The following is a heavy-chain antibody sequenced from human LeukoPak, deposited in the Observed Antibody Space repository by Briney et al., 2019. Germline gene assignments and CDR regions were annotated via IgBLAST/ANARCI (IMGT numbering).Heavy chain of an antibody. CDR2: ISWNSGSI. Sequence: GGSLRLSCAASGFTFDGYAMHWVRQAPGKGLEWVSGISWNSGSIGYADSVKGRFTISRDNAKNSLYLQMDSLRAEDTAVYYCAREAVAAAGAFDYWGQGTLVTVSS. J-gene: IGHJ4*02. CDR3: AREAVAAAGAFDY. CDR1: GFTFDGYA. V-gene: IGHV3-9*01. D-gene: IGHD6-13*01.